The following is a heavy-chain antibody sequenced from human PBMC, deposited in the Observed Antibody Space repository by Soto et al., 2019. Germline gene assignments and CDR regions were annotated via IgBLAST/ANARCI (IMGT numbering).Heavy chain of an antibody. CDR1: GFTFSSYS. J-gene: IGHJ6*03. V-gene: IGHV3-21*01. CDR2: ISSSSSYI. Sequence: PGXSLILSCAVSGFTFSSYSMNWVRQAPGKGLEWVSSISSSSSYIYYADSVKGRFTISRDNAKNSLYLQMNSLRAEDTAVYYCARDLDYYMDVWGKGTTVTVYS. CDR3: ARDLDYYMDV.